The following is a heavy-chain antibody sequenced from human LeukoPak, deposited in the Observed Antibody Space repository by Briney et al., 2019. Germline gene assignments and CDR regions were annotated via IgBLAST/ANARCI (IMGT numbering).Heavy chain of an antibody. D-gene: IGHD7-27*01. CDR3: ARDRWGERAFDT. V-gene: IGHV3-74*03. CDR2: IKDDETT. CDR1: GFTFSVFW. J-gene: IGHJ3*02. Sequence: GGSLRLSCAASGFTFSVFWMHWVRQTPEKGLVWVSLIKDDETTTYADSVTGRLTISRDNAKKTVYLQMNSLRAEDTGMYFCARDRWGERAFDTWGRGTMVSVSS.